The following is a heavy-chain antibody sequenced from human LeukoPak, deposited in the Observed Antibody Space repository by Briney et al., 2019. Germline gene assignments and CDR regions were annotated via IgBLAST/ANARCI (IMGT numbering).Heavy chain of an antibody. CDR1: GYTFTGYY. J-gene: IGHJ3*02. CDR2: INPNSGGT. V-gene: IGHV1-2*02. Sequence: RRASVRVSCKASGYTFTGYYMHWVRQAPGQGLEWMGWINPNSGGTNYAQKVQGRVTMTRDTSISTAYMELSRLRSDDTAVYYCARERVRGYYDSSGYSPDAFDIWGQGTMVTVSS. CDR3: ARERVRGYYDSSGYSPDAFDI. D-gene: IGHD3-22*01.